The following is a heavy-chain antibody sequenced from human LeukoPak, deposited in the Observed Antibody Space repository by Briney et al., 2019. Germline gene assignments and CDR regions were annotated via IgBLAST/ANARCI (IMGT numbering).Heavy chain of an antibody. Sequence: SETLSLTCTVSGGSISSYYWSWIRQPPGKGLEWIGRIYTSGSTNYNPSLKSRVTISVDTSKNQFSLKLSSVTAADTAVYSCARGSVRGEFDPWGQGTLVTVSS. CDR1: GGSISSYY. V-gene: IGHV4-4*07. CDR3: ARGSVRGEFDP. J-gene: IGHJ5*02. D-gene: IGHD3-10*01. CDR2: IYTSGST.